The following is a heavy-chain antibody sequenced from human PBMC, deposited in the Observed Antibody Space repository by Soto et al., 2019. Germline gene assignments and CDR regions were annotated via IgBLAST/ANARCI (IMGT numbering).Heavy chain of an antibody. CDR1: GGSISSYY. CDR2: IYYSGST. D-gene: IGHD2-15*01. V-gene: IGHV4-59*08. Sequence: QVQLQESGPGLVKPSETLSLTCTVSGGSISSYYWSWIRQPPGKGLEWIGYIYYSGSTNYNPSLKSRVTISVDTSQNQSPLTLSSVTAADTAVYYCARRYGGTFDYWGQGTLVTVSS. CDR3: ARRYGGTFDY. J-gene: IGHJ4*02.